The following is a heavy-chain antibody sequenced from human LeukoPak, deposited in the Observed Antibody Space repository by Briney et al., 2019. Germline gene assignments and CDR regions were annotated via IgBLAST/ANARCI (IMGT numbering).Heavy chain of an antibody. CDR3: ARVERLRLGELSAPWAMDV. D-gene: IGHD3-16*02. V-gene: IGHV3-48*03. J-gene: IGHJ6*02. Sequence: QPGGSLRLSCAASGFTFSIYEIQWVRQAPGKGLEWISYSSQSGTTTYFADSVKGRFTISRDNTKNSVYMQMKSLRAEDTAVYYCARVERLRLGELSAPWAMDVWGQGTTVTVSS. CDR1: GFTFSIYE. CDR2: SSQSGTTT.